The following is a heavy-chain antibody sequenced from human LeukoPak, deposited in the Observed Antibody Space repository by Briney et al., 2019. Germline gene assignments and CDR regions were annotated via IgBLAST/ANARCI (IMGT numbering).Heavy chain of an antibody. CDR3: AASSPFIVGATWYFQH. Sequence: SETLSLTCTVSGGSISSYYWSWIRQPPGKGLEWIGYIYYSGSTNYNPSLKSRVTISVDTSKNQFSLKLSSVTAADTAVYYCAASSPFIVGATWYFQHWGQGTLVTVSS. CDR2: IYYSGST. CDR1: GGSISSYY. D-gene: IGHD1-26*01. V-gene: IGHV4-59*08. J-gene: IGHJ1*01.